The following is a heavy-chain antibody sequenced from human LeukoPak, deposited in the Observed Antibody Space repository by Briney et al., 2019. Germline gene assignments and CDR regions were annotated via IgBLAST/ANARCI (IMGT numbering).Heavy chain of an antibody. J-gene: IGHJ3*02. CDR1: GYTATNYD. CDR2: MNPTSGNT. CDR3: KRAWSGGSDAFYI. V-gene: IGHV1-8*01. D-gene: IGHD3-3*01. Sequence: ASAKDSCKASGYTATNYDINWVRRAIRQRLEGMGWMNPTSGNTGYAQKFQNRVTMTWNTYINTAYMEVRSLRCEDWAMYYCKRAWSGGSDAFYIWGQGTIVTVSS.